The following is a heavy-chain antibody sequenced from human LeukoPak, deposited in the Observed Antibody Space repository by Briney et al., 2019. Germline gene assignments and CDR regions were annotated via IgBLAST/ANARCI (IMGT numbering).Heavy chain of an antibody. CDR2: ISYDGSNK. Sequence: GGSLRLSCAAPGFTFSSYGMHWVRQAPGKGLEWVAVISYDGSNKYYADSVKGRFTISRDNSKNTLYLQMNSLRAEDTAVYYCAKDLYSYGTHFDYWGQGTLVTVSS. CDR3: AKDLYSYGTHFDY. J-gene: IGHJ4*02. D-gene: IGHD5-18*01. V-gene: IGHV3-30*18. CDR1: GFTFSSYG.